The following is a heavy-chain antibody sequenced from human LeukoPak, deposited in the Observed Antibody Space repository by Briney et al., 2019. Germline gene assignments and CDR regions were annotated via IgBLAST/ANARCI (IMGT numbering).Heavy chain of an antibody. CDR2: ISYDGSNE. Sequence: PGRSLRLSCAASGFTFNSYAMHWVRQAPGKGLEWVAVISYDGSNEYYADSVKGRFTISRDNSKNTLYLQMNSLRAEDTAVYYCAKDPRTLERPYYFDYWGQGTLVTVSS. CDR3: AKDPRTLERPYYFDY. V-gene: IGHV3-30*04. D-gene: IGHD1-1*01. CDR1: GFTFNSYA. J-gene: IGHJ4*02.